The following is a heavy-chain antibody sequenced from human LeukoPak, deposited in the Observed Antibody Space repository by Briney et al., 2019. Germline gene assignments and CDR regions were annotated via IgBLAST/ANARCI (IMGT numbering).Heavy chain of an antibody. CDR2: IYYSGST. D-gene: IGHD2-2*02. CDR1: GGSISSGGYY. J-gene: IGHJ5*02. Sequence: SQTLSLTCTVSGGSISSGGYYWSWIRQHPGKGLERIGYIYYSGSTYYNPSLKSRVTISVDTSKNQFSLKLSSVTAADTAVYYCARGGIVVVPAAINWFDPWGQGTLVTVSS. V-gene: IGHV4-31*03. CDR3: ARGGIVVVPAAINWFDP.